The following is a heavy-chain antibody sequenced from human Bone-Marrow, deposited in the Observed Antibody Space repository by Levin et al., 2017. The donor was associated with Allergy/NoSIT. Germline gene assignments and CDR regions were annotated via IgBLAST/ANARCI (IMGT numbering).Heavy chain of an antibody. CDR1: GYSFTSYW. CDR2: IYPGDSDT. D-gene: IGHD1-26*01. CDR3: ASESGSPVDDAFDS. V-gene: IGHV5-51*01. J-gene: IGHJ3*02. Sequence: GESLKISCKGSGYSFTSYWIGWVRQMPGKGLEWMGIIYPGDSDTRYSPSFQGQVPLSADKSISTAYLQWSSLKASETAMYYGASESGSPVDDAFDSWGQGTMVTVSS.